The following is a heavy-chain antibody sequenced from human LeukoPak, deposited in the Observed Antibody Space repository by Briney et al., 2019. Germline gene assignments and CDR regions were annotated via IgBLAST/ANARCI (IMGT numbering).Heavy chain of an antibody. D-gene: IGHD4-17*01. J-gene: IGHJ4*02. Sequence: PSETLSLTCIVSGGSISSSSYYWGWIRQPPGKGLEWIGSIYYSGSTYYNPSLKSRVTISVDTSKNQFSLKLSSVTAADTAVYYCARLSYGDAFDYWGQGTLVTVSS. V-gene: IGHV4-39*01. CDR3: ARLSYGDAFDY. CDR1: GGSISSSSYY. CDR2: IYYSGST.